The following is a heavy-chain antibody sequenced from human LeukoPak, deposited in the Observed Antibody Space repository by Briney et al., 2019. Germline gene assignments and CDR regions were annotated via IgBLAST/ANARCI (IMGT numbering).Heavy chain of an antibody. CDR2: IYYSGST. J-gene: IGHJ4*02. CDR1: GGSISSYY. CDR3: ASGDSSSRGRPFDY. V-gene: IGHV4-59*01. Sequence: SETLSLTCTVSGGSISSYYWSWIRQPPGKGLEWIGYIYYSGSTNYNPSLKSRVTISVDTSKNQFSLKLSSVTAADTAVYYCASGDSSSRGRPFDYWGQGTLVTVSS. D-gene: IGHD6-13*01.